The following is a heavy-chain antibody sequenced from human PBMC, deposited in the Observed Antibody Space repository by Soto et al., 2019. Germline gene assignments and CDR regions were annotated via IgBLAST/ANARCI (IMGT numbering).Heavy chain of an antibody. CDR1: GGCISRGDYY. CDR2: IYYSGST. Sequence: SETLSLTCTVSGGCISRGDYYWRWIRQPPGKGLEWIGYIYYSGSTYYNPSLKSRVTISVDTSKNQFSLKLSSVTAADTAVYYCARDRVESGYPEYFQHWGQGNLVTVS. V-gene: IGHV4-30-4*01. J-gene: IGHJ1*01. D-gene: IGHD3-22*01. CDR3: ARDRVESGYPEYFQH.